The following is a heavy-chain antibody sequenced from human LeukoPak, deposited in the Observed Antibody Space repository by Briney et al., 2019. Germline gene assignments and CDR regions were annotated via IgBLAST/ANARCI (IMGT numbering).Heavy chain of an antibody. J-gene: IGHJ4*02. CDR2: IKSKGDGETT. CDR3: AIDLGLTMIRGVIVH. CDR1: GFTFTNAW. V-gene: IGHV3-15*01. Sequence: GGSLRLSCAASGFTFTNAWMTWVRQAPGKGLEWVGRIKSKGDGETTDYAAPVKGRFTMSRDDSEATLYLQMNSLKAEDTAVYYCAIDLGLTMIRGVIVHWGQGALVTVSS. D-gene: IGHD3-10*01.